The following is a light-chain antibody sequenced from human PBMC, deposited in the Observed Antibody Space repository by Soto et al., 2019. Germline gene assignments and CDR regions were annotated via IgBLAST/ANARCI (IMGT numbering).Light chain of an antibody. CDR2: KAT. Sequence: DFPMTQSPSTLSASVGDGVTITCRASQSIGSRLAWYQQQPGKAPKLLIYKATNLQRGVSSRFSGSGSGTDFSLTISSLQPADSATYYCQQYHDFQYTFGQGTKLEI. CDR1: QSIGSR. J-gene: IGKJ2*01. V-gene: IGKV1-5*03. CDR3: QQYHDFQYT.